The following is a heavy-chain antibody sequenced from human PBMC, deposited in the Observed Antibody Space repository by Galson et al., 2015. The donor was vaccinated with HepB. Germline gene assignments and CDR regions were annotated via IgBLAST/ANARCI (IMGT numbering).Heavy chain of an antibody. CDR2: IRSKAYGGTT. CDR3: TSWTTVTPTDY. V-gene: IGHV3-49*04. CDR1: GFTFGDYA. J-gene: IGHJ4*02. D-gene: IGHD4-17*01. Sequence: SLRLSCAASGFTFGDYAMSWVRQAPGKGLEWVGFIRSKAYGGTTEYAASVKGRFTISRDDSKSIAYLQMNSLKTEDTAVYYCTSWTTVTPTDYWGQGTLVTVSS.